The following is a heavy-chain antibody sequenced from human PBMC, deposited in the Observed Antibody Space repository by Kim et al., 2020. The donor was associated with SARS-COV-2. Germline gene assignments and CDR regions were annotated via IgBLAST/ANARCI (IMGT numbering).Heavy chain of an antibody. Sequence: SETLSLTCTVSGGSISSYYWSWIRPPPGKGLEWIGYIYYSGSTNYNPSLKSRVTISVDTSKNQFSLKLSSVTAADTAVYYCARGQDYVWVHWGQGTLVTVSS. CDR2: IYYSGST. D-gene: IGHD3-16*01. CDR1: GGSISSYY. CDR3: ARGQDYVWVH. J-gene: IGHJ4*02. V-gene: IGHV4-59*08.